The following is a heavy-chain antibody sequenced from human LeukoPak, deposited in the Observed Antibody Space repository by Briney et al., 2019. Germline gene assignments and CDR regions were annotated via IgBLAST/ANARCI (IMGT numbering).Heavy chain of an antibody. Sequence: SQTPSLTCAISGDSVSSNSVAWNWIRQSPSRGLEWLGRTYYRSKWYNDYAVSVKSRISINPDTSENQFSLQLNPVTPEDTAVYYCARARSSVLDYWGQGTLVTVSS. V-gene: IGHV6-1*01. D-gene: IGHD1-26*01. CDR1: GDSVSSNSVA. CDR3: ARARSSVLDY. CDR2: TYYRSKWYN. J-gene: IGHJ4*02.